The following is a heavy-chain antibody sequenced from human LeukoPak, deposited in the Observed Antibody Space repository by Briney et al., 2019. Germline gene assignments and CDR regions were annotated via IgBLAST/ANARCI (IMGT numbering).Heavy chain of an antibody. Sequence: GSLRLSCAASGFTVSSNYMSWVRQAPGKGLEWVSVIYGGGSTYYADSVKGRFTISRDNSKNTLYLQMNSLRAEDTAVYYCAREPYDYSNYNLDYWDQGTLVTVSS. CDR3: AREPYDYSNYNLDY. V-gene: IGHV3-66*01. CDR2: IYGGGST. J-gene: IGHJ4*02. D-gene: IGHD4-11*01. CDR1: GFTVSSNY.